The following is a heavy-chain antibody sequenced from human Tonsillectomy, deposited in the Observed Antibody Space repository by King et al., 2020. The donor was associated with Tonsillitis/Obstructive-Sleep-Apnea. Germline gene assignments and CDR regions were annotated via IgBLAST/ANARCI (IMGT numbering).Heavy chain of an antibody. Sequence: VQLVESGGGLVQPGGSLRLSCAASGFTFSTYWMMWVRQAPGRGLEWVANIKQDGSTKNYVDSVTGRFTISRDNAKRSLYLQMDSLRAEDTAVYYCARDANPRASSVSFDALDIWGQGTMVTVSS. CDR3: ARDANPRASSVSFDALDI. CDR1: GFTFSTYW. V-gene: IGHV3-7*03. J-gene: IGHJ3*02. D-gene: IGHD5/OR15-5a*01. CDR2: IKQDGSTK.